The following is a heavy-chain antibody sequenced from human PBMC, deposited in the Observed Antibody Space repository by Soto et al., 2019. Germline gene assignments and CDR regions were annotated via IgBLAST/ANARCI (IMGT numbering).Heavy chain of an antibody. CDR2: INPNSGGT. J-gene: IGHJ6*02. V-gene: IGHV1-2*04. Sequence: VASVKVSCKASGYTFTGYYMHWVRQAPGQGLEWMGWINPNSGGTNYAQKFQGWVTMTRDTSISTAYMELSRLRSDDTAVYYCARGPHYYYCGMDVWGQGTTVTVSS. CDR1: GYTFTGYY. CDR3: ARGPHYYYCGMDV.